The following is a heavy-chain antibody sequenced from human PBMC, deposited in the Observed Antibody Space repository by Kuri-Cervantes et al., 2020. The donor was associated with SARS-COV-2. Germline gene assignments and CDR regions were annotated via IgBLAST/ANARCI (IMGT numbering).Heavy chain of an antibody. CDR2: IYHSGST. D-gene: IGHD6-13*01. CDR1: GYSISSGYY. J-gene: IGHJ5*02. V-gene: IGHV4-38-2*02. CDR3: ARDELDRRGYSSSWYAGAYNWFDP. Sequence: SQTLSLTCAVSGYSISSGYYWGWFRQPPGKGLEWIGSIYHSGSTYYNPSLKSRVTISVDTSKNQFSLNLSSVTAADTAVYYCARDELDRRGYSSSWYAGAYNWFDPWGQGTLVTVSS.